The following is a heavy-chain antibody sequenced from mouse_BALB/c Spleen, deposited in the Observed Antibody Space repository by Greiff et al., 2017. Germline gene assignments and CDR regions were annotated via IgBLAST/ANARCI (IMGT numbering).Heavy chain of an antibody. D-gene: IGHD1-1*01. CDR2: ISYDGSN. CDR1: GYSITSGYY. Sequence: EVKLVESGPGLVKPSQSLSLTCSVTGYSITSGYYWNWIRQFPGNKLEWMGYISYDGSNNYNPSLKNRISITRDTSKNQFFLKLNSVTTEDTATYYCARDRALITTGFAYWGQGTLVTVSA. CDR3: ARDRALITTGFAY. V-gene: IGHV3-6*02. J-gene: IGHJ3*01.